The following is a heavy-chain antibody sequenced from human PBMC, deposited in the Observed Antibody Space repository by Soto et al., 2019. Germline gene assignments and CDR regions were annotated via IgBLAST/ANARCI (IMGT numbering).Heavy chain of an antibody. V-gene: IGHV4-30-4*01. J-gene: IGHJ4*02. CDR3: ARAITMVRGVYFDY. CDR2: IYYSGST. CDR1: GGSIISGDYC. Sequence: PSETLSLTCTVSGGSIISGDYCFSGIRQRPGKGLEWIGYIYYSGSTYYNPSLKSRVTISVDTSKNQFSLKLSSVTAADTAVYYCARAITMVRGVYFDYWGQGTLVTVSS. D-gene: IGHD3-10*01.